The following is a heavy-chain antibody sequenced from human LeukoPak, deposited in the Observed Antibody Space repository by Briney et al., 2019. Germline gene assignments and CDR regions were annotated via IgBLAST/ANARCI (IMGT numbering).Heavy chain of an antibody. Sequence: PGGSLRLSCAASGFTFSSYAMHWVRQAPGKGLEWVAVISYDGSNKYYADSVKGRFTISRDNSKNTLYLQMNSLRAEDTAVYYCAARGNYFDYWGQGTLVTVSS. CDR2: ISYDGSNK. J-gene: IGHJ4*02. V-gene: IGHV3-30-3*01. CDR3: AARGNYFDY. CDR1: GFTFSSYA.